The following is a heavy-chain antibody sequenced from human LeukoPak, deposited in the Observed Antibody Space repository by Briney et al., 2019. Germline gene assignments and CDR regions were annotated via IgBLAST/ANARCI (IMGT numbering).Heavy chain of an antibody. Sequence: GASVKVSCKASGGTFSSYAISWVRQAPGQGLEWMGGIIPIFGTANYAQKFQGRVTITADESTSTAYMELSSLRSEDTAVYYCARAGGASARWVYYYGMDVWGQGTTVTVSS. CDR3: ARAGGASARWVYYYGMDV. J-gene: IGHJ6*02. D-gene: IGHD3-16*01. CDR2: IIPIFGTA. V-gene: IGHV1-69*13. CDR1: GGTFSSYA.